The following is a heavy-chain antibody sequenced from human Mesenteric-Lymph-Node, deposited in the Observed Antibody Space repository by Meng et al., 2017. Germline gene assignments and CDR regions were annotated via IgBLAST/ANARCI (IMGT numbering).Heavy chain of an antibody. CDR3: ARDTGIVGATEY. J-gene: IGHJ4*02. CDR2: ISSSSTI. D-gene: IGHD1-26*01. CDR1: GFIFSNYG. Sequence: GESLKISCGASGFIFSNYGMHWVRQAPGKGLEWVSSISSSSTIYYADSVKGRFTISRDNAKNSLYLQMNSLRAEDTAVYYCARDTGIVGATEYWGQGTLVTVSS. V-gene: IGHV3-69-1*02.